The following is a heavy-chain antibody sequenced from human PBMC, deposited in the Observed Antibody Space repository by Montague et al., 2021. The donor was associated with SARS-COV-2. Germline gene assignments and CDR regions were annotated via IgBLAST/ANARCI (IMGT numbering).Heavy chain of an antibody. Sequence: SETLSLTCTVSGGSISSFYWGWFRQPPVKRLEWIGYISASGSTNYNPSLTSRVTMSVDTSKNQFSLKVNSVTAADTAVYYCARHYSATLPAVYWGQGTLVTVSS. CDR2: ISASGST. D-gene: IGHD2-15*01. V-gene: IGHV4-59*08. J-gene: IGHJ4*02. CDR1: GGSISSFY. CDR3: ARHYSATLPAVY.